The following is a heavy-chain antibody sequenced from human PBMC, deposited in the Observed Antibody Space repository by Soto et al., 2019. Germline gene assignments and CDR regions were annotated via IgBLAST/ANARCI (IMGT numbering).Heavy chain of an antibody. V-gene: IGHV4-30-2*01. CDR3: ARGGLLGYCGGSTCHNSFDY. CDR1: GGSINSGAYS. J-gene: IGHJ4*02. Sequence: PSETLSLTCDVSGGSINSGAYSWSWIRQPPGKGLEWIGYIYQSGSTYYSPSLKSRVTISIDRSKNQFSLSLSSVTAADTAVYYCARGGLLGYCGGSTCHNSFDYWGQGALVTVSS. D-gene: IGHD2-15*01. CDR2: IYQSGST.